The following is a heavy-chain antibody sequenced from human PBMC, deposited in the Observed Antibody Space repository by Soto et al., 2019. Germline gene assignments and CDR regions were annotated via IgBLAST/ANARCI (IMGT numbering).Heavy chain of an antibody. CDR1: GGSFTSNNC. CDR3: ASRDPGTSVDY. V-gene: IGHV4-4*02. Sequence: PSETLSLTGAVSGGSFTSNNCWTWVRQPPGQGLEWIGEIYRTVSTNYNPSLKSRVTISLDKSENQFSLKVTSLTTADTAVYYCASRDPGTSVDYWGQGTLVAVSS. D-gene: IGHD1-1*01. CDR2: IYRTVST. J-gene: IGHJ4*02.